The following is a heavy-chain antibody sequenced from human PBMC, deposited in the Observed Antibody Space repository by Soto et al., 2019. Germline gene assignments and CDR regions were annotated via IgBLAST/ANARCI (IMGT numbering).Heavy chain of an antibody. V-gene: IGHV1-69*13. D-gene: IGHD2-15*01. CDR3: ARAPVLVAATFGWFDP. CDR1: GGTFSSYA. Sequence: SVKVSCKASGGTFSSYAISWVRQAPGQGLEWMGGIIPIFGTANYAQKFQGRVTITADESTSTAYMELSSLRSEDTAVYYCARAPVLVAATFGWFDPWGQGTLVTVSS. CDR2: IIPIFGTA. J-gene: IGHJ5*02.